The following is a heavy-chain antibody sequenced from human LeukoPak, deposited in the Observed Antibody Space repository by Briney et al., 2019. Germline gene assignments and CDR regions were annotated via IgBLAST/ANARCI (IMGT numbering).Heavy chain of an antibody. J-gene: IGHJ4*02. CDR1: GFTFSSYW. Sequence: PGGSLRLSCAASGFTFSSYWMSWVRQAPGKGLEWVANIKQDGSEKYYVDSVKGRLTISRDNAKNSLYLQMNSLRAEDTAVYYCARDGSYWPTYYFDYWGQGTLVTVSS. D-gene: IGHD1-26*01. CDR3: ARDGSYWPTYYFDY. V-gene: IGHV3-7*01. CDR2: IKQDGSEK.